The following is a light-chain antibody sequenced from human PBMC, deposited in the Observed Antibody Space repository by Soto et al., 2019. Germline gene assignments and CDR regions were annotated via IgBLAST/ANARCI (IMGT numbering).Light chain of an antibody. CDR1: QSINTW. CDR2: DAS. V-gene: IGKV1-5*01. CDR3: QQYNRYLT. Sequence: DIQMTQSPATLSASVGDRVTITCRASQSINTWLAWYQQKPGKAPNLLIYDASSLESGVPSRFSGSGSGTEFTLTVSSLQADDFATYYCQQYNRYLTFGGGTKVEIK. J-gene: IGKJ4*01.